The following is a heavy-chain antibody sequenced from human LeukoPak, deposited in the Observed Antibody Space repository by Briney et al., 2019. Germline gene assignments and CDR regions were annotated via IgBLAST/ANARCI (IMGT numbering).Heavy chain of an antibody. CDR1: GYTFTSYG. D-gene: IGHD3-22*01. J-gene: IGHJ4*02. Sequence: RASVKVSCKASGYTFTSYGISWVRQAPGQGLEWMGWISAYNGNTNYAQKLQGRVTMTTDTSTSTAYMELRSLRSDDTAVYYCARDGRYNSSGYPRYWGQGTLITVSS. CDR3: ARDGRYNSSGYPRY. V-gene: IGHV1-18*01. CDR2: ISAYNGNT.